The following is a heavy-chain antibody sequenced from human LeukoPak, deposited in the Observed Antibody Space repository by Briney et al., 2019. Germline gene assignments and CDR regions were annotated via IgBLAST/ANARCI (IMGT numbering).Heavy chain of an antibody. Sequence: SETLSLTCTVSGGSISDYYWSWIRQPPGKGLEWIGYIYYSGSTYYNPSLKSRVTISVDTSKNQFSLKLSSVTAADTAVYYCARDRGRDYYDSSGSFDYWGQGTLVTVSS. CDR2: IYYSGST. D-gene: IGHD3-22*01. J-gene: IGHJ4*02. CDR1: GGSISDYY. V-gene: IGHV4-59*12. CDR3: ARDRGRDYYDSSGSFDY.